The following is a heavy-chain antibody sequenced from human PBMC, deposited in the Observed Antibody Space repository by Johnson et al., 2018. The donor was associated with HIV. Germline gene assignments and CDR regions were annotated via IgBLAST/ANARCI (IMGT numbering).Heavy chain of an antibody. Sequence: QVQLVESGGGVVQPGRSLRLSCAASGFPFSTYAMHWVRQAPGKGLEWVSVISYDGSDKYYADSVKGRFTISRDNSKNTLYVQMNSLRVEDTAVYYCAKMSRGRQDAFDIWGQGAMVSVSA. CDR3: AKMSRGRQDAFDI. J-gene: IGHJ3*02. D-gene: IGHD3-16*01. CDR1: GFPFSTYA. CDR2: ISYDGSDK. V-gene: IGHV3-30-3*02.